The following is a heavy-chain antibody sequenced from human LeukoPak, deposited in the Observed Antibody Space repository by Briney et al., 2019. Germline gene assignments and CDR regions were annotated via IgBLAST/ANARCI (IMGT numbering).Heavy chain of an antibody. Sequence: GGSLRLSCAASGFTFSSYSMNWVRQAPGKGLEWVSSISSSSSYIYYADSVKGRFTISRDNAKNSLYLQMNSLRAEDTAVYYCARDLKAHDFWSGSPVYMDVWGKGTTVTVSS. J-gene: IGHJ6*03. V-gene: IGHV3-21*04. D-gene: IGHD3-3*01. CDR1: GFTFSSYS. CDR3: ARDLKAHDFWSGSPVYMDV. CDR2: ISSSSSYI.